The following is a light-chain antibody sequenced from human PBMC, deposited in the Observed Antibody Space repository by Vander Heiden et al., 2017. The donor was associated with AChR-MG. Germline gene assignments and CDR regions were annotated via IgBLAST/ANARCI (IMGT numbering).Light chain of an antibody. CDR2: DND. V-gene: IGLV1-51*01. Sequence: QSVLTQPPSVSAAPGQKVTISCSGSNSNIGNNYVSWYQQLPGTAPKLLIYDNDKRPSGIPDRFSGSKSGTSATLGITGLQTGDEADYYCGAWDSSLSAGVFGTGTKVNV. CDR1: NSNIGNNY. J-gene: IGLJ1*01. CDR3: GAWDSSLSAGV.